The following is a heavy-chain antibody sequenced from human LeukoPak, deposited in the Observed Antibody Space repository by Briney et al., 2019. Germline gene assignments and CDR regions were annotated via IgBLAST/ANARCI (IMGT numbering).Heavy chain of an antibody. J-gene: IGHJ4*02. D-gene: IGHD3-9*01. CDR2: IYWDDDE. Sequence: SGPTLVKPTQTLTLTCTFSGFSFSTSGVGVGWIRQPPGKALEWLAVIYWDDDERYRPSLKSRLTINKDTSKNQVVLTMTNMGPVDTATYYCARSPYYDILTGSRGTFDYWGRGILVTVSS. CDR3: ARSPYYDILTGSRGTFDY. CDR1: GFSFSTSGVG. V-gene: IGHV2-5*02.